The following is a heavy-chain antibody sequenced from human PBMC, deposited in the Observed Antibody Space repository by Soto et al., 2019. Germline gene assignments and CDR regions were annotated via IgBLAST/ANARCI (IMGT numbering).Heavy chain of an antibody. CDR3: ARDGSWCYYIFAY. CDR1: GFTFSSYA. D-gene: IGHD3-10*01. CDR2: ISYDGSNK. V-gene: IGHV3-30-3*01. Sequence: QVQLVESGGGVVQPGRSLRLSCAASGFTFSSYAMHWVRQAPGKGLEWVAVISYDGSNKYYADSVKGQFTISRDNSKNTLYLQMNSLRAEDTAVYYFARDGSWCYYIFAYLGQGTLVTVSS. J-gene: IGHJ4*02.